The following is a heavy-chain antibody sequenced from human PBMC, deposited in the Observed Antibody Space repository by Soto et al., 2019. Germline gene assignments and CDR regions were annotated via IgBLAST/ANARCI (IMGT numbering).Heavy chain of an antibody. J-gene: IGHJ2*01. V-gene: IGHV3-7*01. D-gene: IGHD5-12*01. CDR1: GFTFSSYW. CDR3: AKAFYD. CDR2: IKQDGSEK. Sequence: EVQLVESGGGLVQPRGSLRLSCATSGFTFSSYWMHWVRQAPGKGLEWVANIKQDGSEKYYVDSVKGRFTISRDNAKNSLFLQMNSLRAEDTAVYYCAKAFYDWGRGTLVTVSS.